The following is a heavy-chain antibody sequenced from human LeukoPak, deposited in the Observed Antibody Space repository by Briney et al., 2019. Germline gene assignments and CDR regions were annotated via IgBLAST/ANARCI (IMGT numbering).Heavy chain of an antibody. Sequence: GGSLRLSCAASGFTFSSSAMHWVRQAPDKGLEWVAVISYDGSNKYYADSVKGRFTISRDNSKNTLYLQMNSLRADDTAVYYCARDRDSSGWYEGFDYWGQGALVTVSS. V-gene: IGHV3-30-3*01. J-gene: IGHJ4*02. D-gene: IGHD6-19*01. CDR2: ISYDGSNK. CDR1: GFTFSSSA. CDR3: ARDRDSSGWYEGFDY.